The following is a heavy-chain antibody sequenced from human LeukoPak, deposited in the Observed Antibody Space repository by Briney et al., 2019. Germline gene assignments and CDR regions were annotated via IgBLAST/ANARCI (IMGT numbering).Heavy chain of an antibody. V-gene: IGHV3-30*02. Sequence: GGSLRLSCAASGFTFSSYGMHWVRQAPGKGLEWVAFIRYDGSNKYYADSVKGRFTISRDNSKNMLYLQMNGLRAEDTAVYYCAKDKVVATGRDLYYFDYWGQGTLVTVSS. J-gene: IGHJ4*02. CDR2: IRYDGSNK. CDR1: GFTFSSYG. CDR3: AKDKVVATGRDLYYFDY. D-gene: IGHD5-12*01.